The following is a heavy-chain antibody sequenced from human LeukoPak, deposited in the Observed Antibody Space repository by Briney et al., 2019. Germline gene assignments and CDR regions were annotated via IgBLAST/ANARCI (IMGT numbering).Heavy chain of an antibody. CDR3: AKDFTYGPDH. V-gene: IGHV3-30*02. CDR2: IRYDGNPT. CDR1: GFTFSSYG. D-gene: IGHD3-10*01. J-gene: IGHJ4*02. Sequence: GGSLRLSCAASGFTFSSYGMHWVRQAPGKGLEWVSFIRYDGNPTYCADSVKGRFTISRDNSKNMVYMQMNSLRVEDTAVYYCAKDFTYGPDHWGQGTPVSVSS.